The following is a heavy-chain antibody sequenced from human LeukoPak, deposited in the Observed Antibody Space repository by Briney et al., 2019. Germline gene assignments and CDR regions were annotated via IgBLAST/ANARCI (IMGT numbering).Heavy chain of an antibody. J-gene: IGHJ4*02. D-gene: IGHD3-9*01. Sequence: PSETLSLTCTVSGGSISSYYWSWIRQPPGKGLEWIGYIHNRGSTSYDPSLKSRVTISVDTSKNQFSLKLSSVTAADTAVYYCARSLMYYNILTGYSPQNFDYWGQGTLVTVSS. CDR3: ARSLMYYNILTGYSPQNFDY. V-gene: IGHV4-59*01. CDR1: GGSISSYY. CDR2: IHNRGST.